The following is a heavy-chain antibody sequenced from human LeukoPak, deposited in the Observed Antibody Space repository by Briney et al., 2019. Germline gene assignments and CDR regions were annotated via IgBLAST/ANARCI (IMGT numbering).Heavy chain of an antibody. V-gene: IGHV3-23*01. CDR1: GFTFSSYG. Sequence: TGGSLRLSCAASGFTFSSYGMSWVRQAPGKGLEWVSAISGSGGSTYYADSVKGWFTISRDNSKNTLYLQMNSLRAEDTAVYYCAEDRVVRGKYYFDYWGQGTLVTVSS. CDR2: ISGSGGST. J-gene: IGHJ4*02. D-gene: IGHD3-10*01. CDR3: AEDRVVRGKYYFDY.